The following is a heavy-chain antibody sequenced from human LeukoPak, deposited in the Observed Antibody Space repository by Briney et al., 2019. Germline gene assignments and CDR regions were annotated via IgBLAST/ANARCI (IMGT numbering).Heavy chain of an antibody. D-gene: IGHD2-15*01. J-gene: IGHJ4*02. CDR3: ARGPTYCSSSSCLQGE. V-gene: IGHV4-39*07. CDR1: GGSISSSSYY. Sequence: PSETLSLTCTVSGGSISSSSYYWGWIRQPPGKGLEWIGSIYTSGSTNYNPSLKSRVTISVDTSKNQFSLKLSSVTAADTAVYYCARGPTYCSSSSCLQGEWGQGTLVTVSS. CDR2: IYTSGST.